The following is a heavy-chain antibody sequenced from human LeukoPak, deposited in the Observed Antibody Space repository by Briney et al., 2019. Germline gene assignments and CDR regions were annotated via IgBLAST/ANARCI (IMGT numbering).Heavy chain of an antibody. CDR3: AKATPATAAFES. Sequence: PGGSLRLSCAASGFTFSMYAMSWVRQAPGEGLEWVSTISSSGGSTYYADSVKGRFTISRDNSKNTLYLQMNSRRAEDTAVYYCAKATPATAAFESWGQGTLLTVSS. D-gene: IGHD6-13*01. V-gene: IGHV3-23*01. CDR2: ISSSGGST. CDR1: GFTFSMYA. J-gene: IGHJ4*02.